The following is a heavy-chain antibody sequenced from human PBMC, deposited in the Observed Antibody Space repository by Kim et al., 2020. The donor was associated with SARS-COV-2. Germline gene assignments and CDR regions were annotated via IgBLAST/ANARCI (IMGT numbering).Heavy chain of an antibody. V-gene: IGHV3-11*04. CDR3: AREMATIKAAFDY. J-gene: IGHJ4*02. Sequence: ATSLKGRFTISRDNAKNSLYLQMNSLRAEDTAVYYCAREMATIKAAFDYWGQGTLVTVSS. D-gene: IGHD5-12*01.